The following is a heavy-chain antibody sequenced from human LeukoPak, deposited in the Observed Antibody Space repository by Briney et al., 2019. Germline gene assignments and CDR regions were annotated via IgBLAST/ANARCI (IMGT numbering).Heavy chain of an antibody. CDR3: TSHFWSGYYPSDY. V-gene: IGHV3-73*01. CDR2: IRSKANSYAT. CDR1: GFTFSGSA. Sequence: GGSLKLSCAASGFTFSGSAMHLVRQASGKGLEWVGRIRSKANSYATAYAASVKGRFTISRDDSKNTAYLQMNSLKTEDTAVYYCTSHFWSGYYPSDYWGQGTLVTVSS. D-gene: IGHD3-3*01. J-gene: IGHJ4*02.